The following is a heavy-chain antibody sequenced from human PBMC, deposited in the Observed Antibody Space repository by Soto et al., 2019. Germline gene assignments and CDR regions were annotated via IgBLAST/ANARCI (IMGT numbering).Heavy chain of an antibody. CDR1: GFTFSTYG. V-gene: IGHV3-30*18. CDR3: AKDLGRITGLDYYFDY. J-gene: IGHJ4*02. CDR2: ISYDGSSK. D-gene: IGHD1-20*01. Sequence: QVQLVESGGGVVQPGRSLRISCAASGFTFSTYGMHWVRQAPGKGLEWVAVISYDGSSKYYADSVKGRFTISRDNSKYTLYLQMNSLRADDTAVYYCAKDLGRITGLDYYFDYWGQGVLVTVSS.